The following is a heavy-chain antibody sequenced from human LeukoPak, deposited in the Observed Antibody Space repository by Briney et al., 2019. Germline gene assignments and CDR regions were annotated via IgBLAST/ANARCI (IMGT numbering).Heavy chain of an antibody. V-gene: IGHV4-31*03. CDR2: IYYSGST. CDR3: ARAIYDYGGNRRFDY. CDR1: GGSISSGGYY. J-gene: IGHJ4*02. Sequence: KASETLSLTCTVSGGSISSGGYYWSWIRQHPGKGLEWIGYIYYSGSTYYNPSLKSRVTISVDTSKNQFSLKLSSVTAADTAVYYCARAIYDYGGNRRFDYWGQGTLVTVSS. D-gene: IGHD4-23*01.